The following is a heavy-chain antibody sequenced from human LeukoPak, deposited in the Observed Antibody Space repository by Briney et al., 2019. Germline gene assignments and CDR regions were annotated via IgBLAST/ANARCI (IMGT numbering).Heavy chain of an antibody. J-gene: IGHJ6*03. CDR2: ISHEGDS. D-gene: IGHD1-7*01. CDR3: ARGRNYVSDYYFDV. Sequence: PSETLSLTCAVYGVSLRGYYWCWIRQSPEKGLEWIGEISHEGDSIYNPSLKSRLTLSVDMSKNQFSLKLRSVTAADTAVYYCARGRNYVSDYYFDVWGKGTTVIVSS. V-gene: IGHV4-34*01. CDR1: GVSLRGYY.